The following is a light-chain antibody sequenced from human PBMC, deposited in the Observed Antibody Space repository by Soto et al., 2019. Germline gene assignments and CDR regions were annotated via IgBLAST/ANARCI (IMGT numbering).Light chain of an antibody. CDR2: GAS. V-gene: IGKV3-20*01. Sequence: EIVLTQSPGTLSLSPGERVTLSCRASQSVSSSYLAWYQQKPGQAPRLLIYGASSRATGIPDRFSGSGSGTDFTLTISSLQPEDVAAYYCQKYNSAPFTFGPGTKVDIK. CDR1: QSVSSSY. J-gene: IGKJ3*01. CDR3: QKYNSAPFT.